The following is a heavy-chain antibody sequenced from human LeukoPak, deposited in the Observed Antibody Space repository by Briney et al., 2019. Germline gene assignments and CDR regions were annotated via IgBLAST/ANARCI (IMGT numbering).Heavy chain of an antibody. CDR3: ARDHIYGDYPGHY. CDR1: GFTFSSYS. Sequence: GGSLRLSCAASGFTFSSYSMNWVRQAPGKGLEWVSSISSSSNYIYYADSVKGRFTISRDNAKNSLYLQMNSLRAEDTAVYYCARDHIYGDYPGHYWGQGTLVTVSS. J-gene: IGHJ4*02. V-gene: IGHV3-21*01. CDR2: ISSSSNYI. D-gene: IGHD4-17*01.